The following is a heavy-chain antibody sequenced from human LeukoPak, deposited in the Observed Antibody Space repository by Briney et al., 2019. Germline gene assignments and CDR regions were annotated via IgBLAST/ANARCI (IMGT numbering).Heavy chain of an antibody. CDR3: ARAPRYYDFWSGYSSYYYYGMDV. J-gene: IGHJ6*02. Sequence: SETLSLTCTVSGGSISSSSYYWGWIRQPPGKGLEWIGEINHSGSTNYNPSLKSRVTISVDTSKNQFSLKLSSVTAADTAVYYCARAPRYYDFWSGYSSYYYYGMDVWGQGTTVTVSS. V-gene: IGHV4-39*07. CDR2: INHSGST. CDR1: GGSISSSSYY. D-gene: IGHD3-3*01.